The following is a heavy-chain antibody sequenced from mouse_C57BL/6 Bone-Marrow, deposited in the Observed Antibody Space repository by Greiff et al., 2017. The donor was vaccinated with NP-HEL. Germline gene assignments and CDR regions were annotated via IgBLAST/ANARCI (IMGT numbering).Heavy chain of an antibody. V-gene: IGHV5-4*01. Sequence: EVKLMESGGGLVKPGGSLKLSCAASGFTFSSYAMSWVRQTPEKRLEWVATISDGGSYTYYPDNVKGRFTISRDNAKNNLYLQMSHLKSDDTAMYYCARDPRYYYGSNYYAMDYWGQGTSVTVSS. CDR3: ARDPRYYYGSNYYAMDY. J-gene: IGHJ4*01. CDR1: GFTFSSYA. D-gene: IGHD1-1*01. CDR2: ISDGGSYT.